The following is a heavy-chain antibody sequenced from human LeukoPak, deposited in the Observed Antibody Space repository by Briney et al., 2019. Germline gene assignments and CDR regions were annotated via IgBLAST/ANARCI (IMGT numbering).Heavy chain of an antibody. CDR1: GFTFSGYW. V-gene: IGHV3-74*01. Sequence: GGSLRLSCAASGFTFSGYWMHWIRQAPGKGLVWVSGISSDGTDTNYADSVKGRFTISRDNAKNTLYLQMNSLRDDDTAVYYCVGDILVMGYWGQGTPVTVSS. CDR2: ISSDGTDT. D-gene: IGHD2-8*02. J-gene: IGHJ4*02. CDR3: VGDILVMGY.